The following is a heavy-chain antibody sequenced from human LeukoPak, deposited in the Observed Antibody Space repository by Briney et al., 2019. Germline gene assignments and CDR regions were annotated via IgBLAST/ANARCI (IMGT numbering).Heavy chain of an antibody. CDR3: ARGWSGSYFDAFDI. D-gene: IGHD1-26*01. J-gene: IGHJ3*02. CDR1: GGSFSGYY. Sequence: SETLSLTCAVYGGSFSGYYWSWIRQPPGKGLEWIGEINHSGSTYYNPSLKSRVSISVDTSKNQFSLKLSSVTAADTAVYYCARGWSGSYFDAFDIWGQGTMVTVSS. CDR2: INHSGST. V-gene: IGHV4-34*01.